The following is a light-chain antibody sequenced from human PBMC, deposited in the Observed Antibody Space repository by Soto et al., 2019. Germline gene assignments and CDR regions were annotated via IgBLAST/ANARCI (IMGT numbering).Light chain of an antibody. V-gene: IGKV1-5*03. CDR3: EQYSVYPWT. CDR2: KAS. Sequence: DIPMTQSPSTLSASVGDRVSITCRASQTISSWLAWYQQKPGKAPKLLVYKASTLETGVPSRFSGSASGTEFTLTSSSMQHDDFATYYCEQYSVYPWTFGQGTKIDVK. CDR1: QTISSW. J-gene: IGKJ1*01.